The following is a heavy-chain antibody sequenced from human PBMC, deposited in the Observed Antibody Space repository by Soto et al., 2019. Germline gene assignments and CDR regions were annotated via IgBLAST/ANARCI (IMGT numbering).Heavy chain of an antibody. J-gene: IGHJ4*02. CDR2: IYPGDSDT. Sequence: PGEPQKISSKGSGYSFTSYWIGWVRQMPGKGLEWMGIIYPGDSDTRYSPSFQGQVTISADKSISTAYLQWSSLKASDTAMYYCARHSYGSGSKPYYWGQGTLVTVSS. D-gene: IGHD3-10*01. V-gene: IGHV5-51*01. CDR1: GYSFTSYW. CDR3: ARHSYGSGSKPYY.